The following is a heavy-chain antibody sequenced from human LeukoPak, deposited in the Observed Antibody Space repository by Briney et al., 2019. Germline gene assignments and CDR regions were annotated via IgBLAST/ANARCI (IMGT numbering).Heavy chain of an antibody. CDR1: GFTFSDYN. CDR2: ISSSSSTI. J-gene: IGHJ4*02. CDR3: AKDTARGYTYGPDY. V-gene: IGHV3-48*01. Sequence: GGSLRLSCAASGFTFSDYNMNWVRQAPGKGLEWVSFISSSSSTIYYADSVKGRFTISRDNAKNSLYLQMNSLRAEDTAVYYCAKDTARGYTYGPDYWGQGTLLTVSS. D-gene: IGHD5-18*01.